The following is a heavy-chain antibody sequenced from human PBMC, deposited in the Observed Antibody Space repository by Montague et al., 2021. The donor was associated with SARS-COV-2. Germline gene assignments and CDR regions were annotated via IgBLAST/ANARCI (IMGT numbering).Heavy chain of an antibody. V-gene: IGHV3-21*01. J-gene: IGHJ3*01. CDR2: ISTSSLYI. CDR1: GFTFNKYS. Sequence: SLRLSFAASGFTFNKYSMNWVRQAPGKGLEWVSSISTSSLYIYYTDSVKGRFTVARANATNSVFLEMNSLRVEDTAVYYCARAHFCSYSVGGDAFDLWGRGTRVTVSS. CDR3: ARAHFCSYSVGGDAFDL. D-gene: IGHD5/OR15-5a*01.